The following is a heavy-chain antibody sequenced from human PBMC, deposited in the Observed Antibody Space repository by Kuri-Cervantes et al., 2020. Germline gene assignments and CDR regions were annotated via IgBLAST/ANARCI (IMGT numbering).Heavy chain of an antibody. D-gene: IGHD5-18*01. CDR2: IYYSGST. CDR1: GGSISSYY. Sequence: ESLKISCTVSGGSISSYYWSWIRQPPGKGLEWIGYIYYSGSTYYNPSLKSRVTISVDTSKNQFSLKLSSVTAADTAVYYCARRLVDTAMVYYYGMDVWGQGTTVTVSS. V-gene: IGHV4-59*08. J-gene: IGHJ6*02. CDR3: ARRLVDTAMVYYYGMDV.